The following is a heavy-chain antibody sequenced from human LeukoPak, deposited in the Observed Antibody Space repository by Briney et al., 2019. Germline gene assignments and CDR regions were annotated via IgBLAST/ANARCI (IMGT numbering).Heavy chain of an antibody. D-gene: IGHD6-13*01. V-gene: IGHV1-69*04. Sequence: ASVKVSCKASGGTFSSYAISWVRQAPGQGLEWMGRIIPILGIANYAQKFQGRVTITADKSTSTAYMELRSLRSDDTAVYYCARDTRRPGPTRRSSSWYYFDYWGQGTLVTVSS. CDR2: IIPILGIA. CDR1: GGTFSSYA. CDR3: ARDTRRPGPTRRSSSWYYFDY. J-gene: IGHJ4*02.